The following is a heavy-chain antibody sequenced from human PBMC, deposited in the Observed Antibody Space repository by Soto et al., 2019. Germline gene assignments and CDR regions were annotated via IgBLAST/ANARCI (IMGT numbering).Heavy chain of an antibody. V-gene: IGHV3-30-3*01. D-gene: IGHD3-3*01. CDR1: GFTFSSYA. J-gene: IGHJ4*02. CDR2: ISYDGSNK. Sequence: GGSLRLSCAASGFTFSSYAMHWVRQAPGKGLEWVAVISYDGSNKYYADSVKGRFTISRDNSKNTLYLQMNSLRAEDTAVYYCVGSLPRVVIPQPFFDYWGQGTLVTVSS. CDR3: VGSLPRVVIPQPFFDY.